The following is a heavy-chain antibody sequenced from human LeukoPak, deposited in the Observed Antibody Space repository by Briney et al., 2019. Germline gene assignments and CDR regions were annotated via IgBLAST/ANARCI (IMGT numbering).Heavy chain of an antibody. V-gene: IGHV3-74*01. J-gene: IGHJ5*02. Sequence: PGGSLRLSCAASGFTFSSYWMHWVRQAPGKWLVWVSRINSDGSSTSYADSVKGRFTISRDNAKNTLYLQMNSLRAGDTAVYYCAKDLRVLPFLEWNPNNWFDPWGQGTLVTVSS. CDR3: AKDLRVLPFLEWNPNNWFDP. CDR2: INSDGSST. CDR1: GFTFSSYW. D-gene: IGHD3-3*01.